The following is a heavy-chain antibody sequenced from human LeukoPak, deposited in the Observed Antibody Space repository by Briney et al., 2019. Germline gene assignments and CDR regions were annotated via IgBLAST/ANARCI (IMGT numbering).Heavy chain of an antibody. J-gene: IGHJ4*02. CDR1: GYTFTSNY. D-gene: IGHD5-18*01. V-gene: IGHV1-2*02. Sequence: ASVKVSCKAFGYTFTSNYMHWVRQAPGQGLEWMGWINPNSGGTNYAQKFQGRVTMTRDTSISTAYMELSRLRSDDTAVYYCARGSYSYGPGPDYWGQGTLVTVSS. CDR3: ARGSYSYGPGPDY. CDR2: INPNSGGT.